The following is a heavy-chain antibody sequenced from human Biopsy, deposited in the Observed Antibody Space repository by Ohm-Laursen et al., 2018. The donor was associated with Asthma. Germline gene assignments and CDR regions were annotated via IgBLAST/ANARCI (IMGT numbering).Heavy chain of an antibody. V-gene: IGHV1-24*01. D-gene: IGHD4-17*01. J-gene: IGHJ4*02. Sequence: ASVKVSCKISGYTLTDLSMHWVRQAPGQGLEWMGGHDYEEGGAVNAWRFQGRVTMTEDTSTDTAYMELSSLSSDDTAVYYCASDFPKDYVRYNFQFWGQGTLVTVSS. CDR1: GYTLTDLS. CDR2: HDYEEGGA. CDR3: ASDFPKDYVRYNFQF.